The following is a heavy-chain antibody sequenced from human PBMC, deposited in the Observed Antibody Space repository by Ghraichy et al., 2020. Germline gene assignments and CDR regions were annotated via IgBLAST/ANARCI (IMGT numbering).Heavy chain of an antibody. D-gene: IGHD1-1*01. Sequence: AVIWHDGTDKYYADSVKGRFTISRDNSKNTLYLQMNSLRAEDTAVYYCAREGTSEVVSQGQYNYYGMDVW. V-gene: IGHV3-33*01. CDR3: AREGTSEVVSQGQYNYYGMDV. J-gene: IGHJ6*01. CDR2: IWHDGTDK.